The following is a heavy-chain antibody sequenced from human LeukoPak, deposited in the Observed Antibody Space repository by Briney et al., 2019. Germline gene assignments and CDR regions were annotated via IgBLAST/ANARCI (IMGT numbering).Heavy chain of an antibody. CDR3: ARVPSGYTLGYGYYYYYMDV. Sequence: GGSLRLSCAVSGFTFSDYTMTWVRQAPGKGLEWVSYISTSSSTLYYADSVKGRFTISRDNTKSALYLQMNSLRAEDTAVYYCARVPSGYTLGYGYYYYYMDVWGKGTTVTVSS. J-gene: IGHJ6*03. CDR1: GFTFSDYT. CDR2: ISTSSSTL. V-gene: IGHV3-48*04. D-gene: IGHD5-18*01.